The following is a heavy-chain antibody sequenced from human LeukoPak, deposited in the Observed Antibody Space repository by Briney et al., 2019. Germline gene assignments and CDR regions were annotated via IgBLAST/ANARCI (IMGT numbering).Heavy chain of an antibody. CDR2: ISSSSSYI. Sequence: GGSLRLSCAASGFTFSSYSMNWVRQAPGKGLELVSSISSSSSYIYYADSVKGRFTISRDNAKNSLYLQMNSLRAEDTAVYYCASYPYSGSYFFDYWGQGTLVTVSS. CDR3: ASYPYSGSYFFDY. V-gene: IGHV3-21*01. J-gene: IGHJ4*02. D-gene: IGHD1-26*01. CDR1: GFTFSSYS.